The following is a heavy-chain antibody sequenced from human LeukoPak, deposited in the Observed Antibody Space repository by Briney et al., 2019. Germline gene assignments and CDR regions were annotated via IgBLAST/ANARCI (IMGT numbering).Heavy chain of an antibody. CDR2: ISSSSSYI. D-gene: IGHD3-10*01. CDR3: ARGAYGSGSLFDY. J-gene: IGHJ4*02. CDR1: GFTFSSYS. V-gene: IGHV3-21*01. Sequence: GGSLRLSCVASGFTFSSYSMNWVRQAPGKGLEWVSSISSSSSYIYYADSVKGRFTISRDNAKNSLYLQMNSLRAENTAVYYCARGAYGSGSLFDYWGQGTLVTVSS.